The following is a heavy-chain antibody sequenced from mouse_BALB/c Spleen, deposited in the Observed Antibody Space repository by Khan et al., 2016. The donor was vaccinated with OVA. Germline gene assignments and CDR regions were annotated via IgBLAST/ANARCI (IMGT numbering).Heavy chain of an antibody. CDR3: ARGPYYGNYFAMDY. V-gene: IGHV2-6-7*01. CDR2: IWGDGST. CDR1: GFSLTGYG. Sequence: QVTLKESGPGLVAPSQSLSITCTVSGFSLTGYGINWVRQPPGKGLEWLGMIWGDGSTDYNSVLKSRLSISKDNSKSQVFLKMNSLQTDDTARYYCARGPYYGNYFAMDYWGQGTSVTVSS. J-gene: IGHJ4*01. D-gene: IGHD2-10*01.